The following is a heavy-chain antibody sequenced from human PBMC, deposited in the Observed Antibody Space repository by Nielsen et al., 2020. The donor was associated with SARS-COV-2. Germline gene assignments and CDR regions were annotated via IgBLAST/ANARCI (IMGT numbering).Heavy chain of an antibody. CDR1: GFSFSRYA. V-gene: IGHV3-23*01. CDR3: AKFRSWFYFAS. D-gene: IGHD6-13*01. J-gene: IGHJ4*02. Sequence: GESLKISCAASGFSFSRYAMSWVRQAPGKGLEWVSAISSVCDDTFYADSVKGRFTISRDNSKNTLYLQMNGLRADDTAVYYCAKFRSWFYFASWGQGTLVTVSS. CDR2: ISSVCDDT.